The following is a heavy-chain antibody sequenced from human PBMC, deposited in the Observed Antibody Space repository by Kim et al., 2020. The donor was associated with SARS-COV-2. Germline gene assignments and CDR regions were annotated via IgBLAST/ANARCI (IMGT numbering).Heavy chain of an antibody. D-gene: IGHD3-10*01. CDR2: INHSGRT. CDR1: GGSFSGYY. CDR3: ARGLPRTYYYGSGSQGKWFDP. Sequence: SETLSLTCAVYGGSFSGYYWSWIRQPPGKGLEWIGEINHSGRTNYNPSLKSRVTISVDTSKNQFSLKLSSVTAADPAVYYCARGLPRTYYYGSGSQGKWFDPWGQGTLVTVSS. V-gene: IGHV4-34*01. J-gene: IGHJ5*02.